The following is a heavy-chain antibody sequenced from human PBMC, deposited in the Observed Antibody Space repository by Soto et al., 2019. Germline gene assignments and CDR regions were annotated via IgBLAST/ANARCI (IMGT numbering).Heavy chain of an antibody. CDR2: IIPIFGTA. CDR3: ARGSNQWLTVGLFDP. D-gene: IGHD6-19*01. CDR1: GGTFSSYA. Sequence: GASVKVSCKASGGTFSSYAISWVRQAPGQGLDWMGGIIPIFGTANYAQKFQGRVTITADESTSTAYMELSSLRSEDTAVYYCARGSNQWLTVGLFDPWGQGTLVTVSS. J-gene: IGHJ5*02. V-gene: IGHV1-69*13.